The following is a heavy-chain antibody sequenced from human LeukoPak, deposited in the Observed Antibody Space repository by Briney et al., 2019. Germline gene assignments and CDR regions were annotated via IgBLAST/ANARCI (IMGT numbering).Heavy chain of an antibody. CDR1: GYTFTNYG. V-gene: IGHV1-18*01. D-gene: IGHD1-26*01. CDR3: ARDGGATHSDY. CDR2: ISAYSGNT. J-gene: IGHJ4*02. Sequence: ASVSLSCKASGYTFTNYGISWVRQAPGPGLESMGWISAYSGNTNYAQKLQGRVTMTTHTSTSTAYMELRSLRSDDTAVYYCARDGGATHSDYWGQGTLVTVSS.